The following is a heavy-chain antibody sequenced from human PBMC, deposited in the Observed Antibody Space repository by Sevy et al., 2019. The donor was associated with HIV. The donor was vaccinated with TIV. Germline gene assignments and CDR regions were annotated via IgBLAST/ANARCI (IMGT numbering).Heavy chain of an antibody. CDR3: ARGAYDV. Sequence: GGSLRLSCVGSGFTFGDYYISWIRQAPGKGLECVAYISSRSSFTNYTDSVRVRFTISRDNAKNEVFLQMNSLRAEDTGVYYCARGAYDVWGQWTTVTVSS. J-gene: IGHJ3*01. V-gene: IGHV3-11*06. CDR1: GFTFGDYY. CDR2: ISSRSSFT.